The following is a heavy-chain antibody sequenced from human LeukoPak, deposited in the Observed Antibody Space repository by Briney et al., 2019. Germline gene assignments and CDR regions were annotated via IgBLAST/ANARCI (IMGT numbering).Heavy chain of an antibody. CDR3: AAWGSGQDY. D-gene: IGHD7-27*01. J-gene: IGHJ4*02. V-gene: IGHV3-33*01. CDR2: IWYDGSNK. Sequence: GGSLRLSCAASGFAFSSYGMHWVRQAPGKGLEWVAVIWYDGSNKYYADSVKGRFTVSRDNSKNTLYLQMNSLRAEDTAVYYCAAWGSGQDYWGQGTLVTVSS. CDR1: GFAFSSYG.